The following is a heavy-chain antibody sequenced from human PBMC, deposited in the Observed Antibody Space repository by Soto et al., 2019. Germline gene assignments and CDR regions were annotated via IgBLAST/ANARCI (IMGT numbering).Heavy chain of an antibody. V-gene: IGHV3-23*01. D-gene: IGHD6-13*01. J-gene: IGHJ4*02. CDR3: AKGGLYTSSWYEGY. CDR1: GFTFSSYT. CDR2: ISASGGST. Sequence: GVSLRLSCAASGFTFSSYTMSWVRQAPGKGLEWVSRISASGGSTHNADSVNGRVSISRDNSKNTLDLHLNSLTAEDTAVSYCAKGGLYTSSWYEGYWGQGPLVIVSS.